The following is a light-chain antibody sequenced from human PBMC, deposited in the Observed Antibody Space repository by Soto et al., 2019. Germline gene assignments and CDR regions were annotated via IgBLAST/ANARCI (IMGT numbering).Light chain of an antibody. J-gene: IGKJ4*01. CDR2: DAS. Sequence: EIVLTQSPATLSFSPGERATLSSRASQSVSTYIAWYQQKPGQAPRLLIFDASNRATGLPARFSGSGSGTDFTLIISSLEPEDFAIYYCQQRSSRPPTFGGGTKVEIK. CDR3: QQRSSRPPT. V-gene: IGKV3-11*01. CDR1: QSVSTY.